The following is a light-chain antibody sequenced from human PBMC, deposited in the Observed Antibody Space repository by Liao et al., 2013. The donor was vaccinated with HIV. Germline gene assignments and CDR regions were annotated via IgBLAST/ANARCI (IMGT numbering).Light chain of an antibody. CDR3: QAWDTTSYVV. CDR2: QDS. Sequence: SYELTQPPSVSVSPGQTASITCSGDKLGEKYACWYQQKPGQSPVLVIYQDSKRPSGIPERFSGSNSGNTATLTISGTQAVDEADYYCQAWDTTSYVVFGGGTKLTVL. V-gene: IGLV3-1*01. CDR1: KLGEKY. J-gene: IGLJ2*01.